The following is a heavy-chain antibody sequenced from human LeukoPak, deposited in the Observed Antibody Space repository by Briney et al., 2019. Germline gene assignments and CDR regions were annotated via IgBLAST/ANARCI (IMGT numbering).Heavy chain of an antibody. CDR1: GFPFDDYA. D-gene: IGHD6-6*01. J-gene: IGHJ4*02. CDR2: ISWDGGST. Sequence: SGGSLRLSCAASGFPFDDYAMHWVRQAPGKGLEWVSLISWDGGSTYYADSVKGRFTISRDNSKNSLYLQMNSLRVEDTALYYCSRGDSSSSSLPKYWGQGTLVTVSA. V-gene: IGHV3-43D*03. CDR3: SRGDSSSSSLPKY.